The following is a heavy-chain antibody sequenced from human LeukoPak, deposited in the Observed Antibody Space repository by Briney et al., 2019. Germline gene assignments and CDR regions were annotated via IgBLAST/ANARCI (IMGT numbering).Heavy chain of an antibody. CDR2: MNPGSGGT. V-gene: IGHV1-2*02. D-gene: IGHD4-23*01. CDR3: AVSGNGTFDY. Sequence: GASVKVSCKASGYTFTGYYIHWVRQAPGQGLEWMGWMNPGSGGTNYAQRFQGRVTMTRDTSISTAYMELSRLRSDDTAVYYCAVSGNGTFDYWGQGPLVTVSS. J-gene: IGHJ4*02. CDR1: GYTFTGYY.